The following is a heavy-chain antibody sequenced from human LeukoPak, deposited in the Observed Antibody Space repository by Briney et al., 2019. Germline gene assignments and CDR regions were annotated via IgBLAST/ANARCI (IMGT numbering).Heavy chain of an antibody. CDR2: ISGYNGDI. Sequence: RASVKVSCKASGYTFTNYGINWVRQAPGQGLEWMGWISGYNGDINYAQRLRGRVTMTTDTSTTTAYMELRSLSSDDTAVYYCARVLSREGYFDYWGQGTLVTVSS. J-gene: IGHJ4*02. CDR1: GYTFTNYG. CDR3: ARVLSREGYFDY. D-gene: IGHD5-24*01. V-gene: IGHV1-18*01.